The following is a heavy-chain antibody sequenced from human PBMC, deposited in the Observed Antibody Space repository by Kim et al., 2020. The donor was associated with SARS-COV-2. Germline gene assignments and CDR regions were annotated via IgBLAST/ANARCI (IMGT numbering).Heavy chain of an antibody. Sequence: GGSLRLSCAASGFTFSSYSMNWVRQAPGKGLEWVSSISSSSSYIYYADSVKGRFTISRDNAKNSLYLQMNSLRAEDTAVYYCASAPPYDYVQWLEGGWGQGTLVTVSS. CDR2: ISSSSSYI. CDR1: GFTFSSYS. CDR3: ASAPPYDYVQWLEGG. V-gene: IGHV3-21*01. J-gene: IGHJ4*02. D-gene: IGHD3-16*01.